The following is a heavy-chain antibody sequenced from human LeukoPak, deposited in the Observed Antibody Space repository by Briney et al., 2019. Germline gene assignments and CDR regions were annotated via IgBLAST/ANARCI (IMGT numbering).Heavy chain of an antibody. D-gene: IGHD2-2*01. Sequence: PSETLSLTCAVSGYSISSVYCWGWIRQPPGKGLEWIGSIHHSGSTVYNPSLKSRVTISIDMSKNQFSLKLSYVTAADTAVYYCARLGYCSSTSCYPDYWGQGTLVTVSS. CDR3: ARLGYCSSTSCYPDY. V-gene: IGHV4-38-2*01. CDR1: GYSISSVYC. CDR2: IHHSGST. J-gene: IGHJ4*02.